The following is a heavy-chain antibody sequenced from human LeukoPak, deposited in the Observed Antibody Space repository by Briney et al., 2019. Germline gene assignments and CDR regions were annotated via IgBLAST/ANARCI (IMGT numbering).Heavy chain of an antibody. CDR3: ATHSSGFKSYYYYYYMDV. D-gene: IGHD3-22*01. CDR2: FDPEDGET. J-gene: IGHJ6*03. Sequence: GASVKLSCKVSGYTLTELSMHWVRQAPGKGLEWMGGFDPEDGETIYAQKFQGRVTMTEDTSTDTAYMELSSLRSEDTAVYYCATHSSGFKSYYYYYYMDVWGKGTTVTVSS. CDR1: GYTLTELS. V-gene: IGHV1-24*01.